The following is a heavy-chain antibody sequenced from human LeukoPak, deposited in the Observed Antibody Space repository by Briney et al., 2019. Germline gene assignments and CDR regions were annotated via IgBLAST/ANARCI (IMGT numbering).Heavy chain of an antibody. CDR2: ISYDGSNK. D-gene: IGHD2-15*01. J-gene: IGHJ5*02. V-gene: IGHV3-30*18. Sequence: GGSLRLSCAASGFTFSSYGMHWVRQAPGKGLEWVAVISYDGSNKYCADSVKGRFTISRDNSKNTLYLQMNSLRAEDTAVYYCAKDAVYCSGGSCYSGWFDPWGQGTLVTVSS. CDR1: GFTFSSYG. CDR3: AKDAVYCSGGSCYSGWFDP.